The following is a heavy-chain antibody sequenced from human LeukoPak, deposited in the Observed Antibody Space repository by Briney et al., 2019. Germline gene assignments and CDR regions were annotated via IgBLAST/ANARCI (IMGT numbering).Heavy chain of an antibody. Sequence: GGSLRLSCEVSGFIFSSYWMSWVRQAPGKGPEWVAHIRQDGSEKDYVYSVKGRFTFSRDNAKNSLYLQMSSLRAEDTAVYYCGRGSRISDYWGQGTQVTVSS. CDR3: GRGSRISDY. CDR1: GFIFSSYW. V-gene: IGHV3-7*01. CDR2: IRQDGSEK. D-gene: IGHD2-15*01. J-gene: IGHJ4*02.